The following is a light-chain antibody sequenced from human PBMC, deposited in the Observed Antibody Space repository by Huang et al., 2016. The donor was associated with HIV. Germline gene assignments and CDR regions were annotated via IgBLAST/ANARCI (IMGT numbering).Light chain of an antibody. CDR2: DAS. V-gene: IGKV3-20*01. J-gene: IGKJ1*01. CDR1: QSVGRTS. CDR3: QQYGSSPTT. Sequence: EILLTQSPGTLSLSPGERATLSCRASQSVGRTSLAWYQQQPGQAPILLIYDASRRPSGIPDRFSGSGSGTDFTLSISRLEPEDFAVYYCQQYGSSPTTFGQGTKVEI.